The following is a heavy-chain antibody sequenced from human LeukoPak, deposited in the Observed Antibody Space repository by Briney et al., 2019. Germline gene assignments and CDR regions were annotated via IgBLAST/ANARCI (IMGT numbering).Heavy chain of an antibody. V-gene: IGHV3-74*01. Sequence: GSLRLSCAASGFTFSSYWMHWVRQAPGKGLVWVSRINSDGSSTSYADSVKGRFTISRDNAKNTLYLQMNSLRAEDTAVYYCARGGAYYDFWSGYYVSDEEKYYFDYWGQGTLVTVSS. J-gene: IGHJ4*02. CDR3: ARGGAYYDFWSGYYVSDEEKYYFDY. CDR2: INSDGSST. D-gene: IGHD3-3*01. CDR1: GFTFSSYW.